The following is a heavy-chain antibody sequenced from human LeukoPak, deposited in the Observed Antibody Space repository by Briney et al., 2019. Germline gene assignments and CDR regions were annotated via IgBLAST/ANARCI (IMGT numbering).Heavy chain of an antibody. CDR2: VSPDKT. CDR1: GFSFSTNP. J-gene: IGHJ3*02. V-gene: IGHV3-23*01. D-gene: IGHD3-3*02. Sequence: GGSLRLSCAASGFSFSTNPMSWVRQAPGKGLEWVSAVSPDKTYYADSVKGRLTISRDNYKNTVDLHMNSPRAEDTAIYYCVKEHVDRAFTRSFEIWGQGIVVTVSS. CDR3: VKEHVDRAFTRSFEI.